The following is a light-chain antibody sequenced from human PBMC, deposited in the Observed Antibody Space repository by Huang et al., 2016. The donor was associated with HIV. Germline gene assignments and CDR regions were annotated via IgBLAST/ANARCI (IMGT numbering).Light chain of an antibody. CDR2: GAS. CDR1: QSVSSF. CDR3: QQRTSWPPGT. Sequence: EIVLTQSPATLSLSPGERATLSCRASQSVSSFLAWYQRKPGQPPRLLIYGASNGAAGSPARFSGSWAGTDFTLTISSLEPEDFAVYFCQQRTSWPPGTFGQGTKVEIK. V-gene: IGKV3-11*01. J-gene: IGKJ1*01.